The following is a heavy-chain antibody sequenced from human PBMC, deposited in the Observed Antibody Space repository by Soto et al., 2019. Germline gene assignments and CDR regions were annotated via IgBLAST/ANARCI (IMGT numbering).Heavy chain of an antibody. CDR3: AKAMVATTTRVYYYYGMDV. J-gene: IGHJ6*02. D-gene: IGHD5-12*01. CDR2: ISGSGGST. CDR1: GFTCSSDA. V-gene: IGHV3-23*01. Sequence: GSLSLSCASSGFTCSSDAMSWVRPAPGKGLEWVSAISGSGGSTYYADSVKGRFTISRDNSKNTLYLQMNSLRAEDTAVYYCAKAMVATTTRVYYYYGMDVWGQGTTVTVSS.